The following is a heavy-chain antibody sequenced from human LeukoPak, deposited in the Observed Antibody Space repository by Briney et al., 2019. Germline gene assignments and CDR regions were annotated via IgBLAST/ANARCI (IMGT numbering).Heavy chain of an antibody. V-gene: IGHV1-2*02. CDR2: INPNSGGT. Sequence: GASVKVSCKASGYTFTGYYMHWVRQAPGQGLEWMGWINPNSGGTNYAQKFQGRVTMTRDTSISTAYMELSRLRSDDTAVYYCASSSVRYYDSSGYYQDYWGQGTLVTVSS. CDR3: ASSSVRYYDSSGYYQDY. CDR1: GYTFTGYY. J-gene: IGHJ4*02. D-gene: IGHD3-22*01.